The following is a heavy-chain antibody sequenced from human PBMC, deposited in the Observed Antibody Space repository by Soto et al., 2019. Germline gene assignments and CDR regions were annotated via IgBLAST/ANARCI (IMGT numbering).Heavy chain of an antibody. CDR1: GFSLTTSGVS. Sequence: SGPTLVNPTQTLTLPCTFSGFSLTTSGVSVGWVRQPPGKALEWLGIYYWDDDKRFSPSLKNRLTITKGTSENQVVLTMTNVDPVDTATYYCTHGTPNPYYYYYMDVWGKGTTVTVSS. V-gene: IGHV2-5*02. D-gene: IGHD2-15*01. CDR2: YYWDDDK. J-gene: IGHJ6*03. CDR3: THGTPNPYYYYYMDV.